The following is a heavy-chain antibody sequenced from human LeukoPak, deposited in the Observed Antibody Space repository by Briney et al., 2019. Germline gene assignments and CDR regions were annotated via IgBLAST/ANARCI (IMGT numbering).Heavy chain of an antibody. CDR3: ARSSLAPYSDY. V-gene: IGHV3-21*01. Sequence: SGGSLRLSCADSGFTFSNYNMNWVRQAPGKAMEWVSSITSSGTYTFYADSVKGRFTISRDNAKNSLYLQMNSLRAEDTAVYYCARSSLAPYSDYWGQGTLVTVSS. J-gene: IGHJ4*02. CDR2: ITSSGTYT. D-gene: IGHD2-21*01. CDR1: GFTFSNYN.